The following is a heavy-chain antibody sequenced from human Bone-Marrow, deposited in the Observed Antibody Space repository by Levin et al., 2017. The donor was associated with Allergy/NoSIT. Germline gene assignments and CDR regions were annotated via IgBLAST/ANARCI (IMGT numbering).Heavy chain of an antibody. V-gene: IGHV1-2*02. D-gene: IGHD3-22*01. CDR3: ASIGENYDSSGYYRSFDY. J-gene: IGHJ4*02. CDR2: INPNSGGT. CDR1: GYTFTGYY. Sequence: AASVKVSCKASGYTFTGYYMHWVRQAPGQGLEWMGWINPNSGGTNYAQKFQGRVTMTRDTSISTAYMELSRLRSDDTAVYYCASIGENYDSSGYYRSFDYWGQGTLVTVSS.